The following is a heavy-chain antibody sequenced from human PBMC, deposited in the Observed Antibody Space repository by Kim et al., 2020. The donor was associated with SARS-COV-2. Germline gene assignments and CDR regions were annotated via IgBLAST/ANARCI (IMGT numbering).Heavy chain of an antibody. Sequence: GGSLRLSCAASGFTFSSYSMNWVRQAPGKGLEWVSSISSSSSYIYYADSVKGRFTISRDNAKNSLYLQMNSLRAEDTAVYYCAREGDSSSSWGYYYYYGMDVWGQGTTVTVSS. J-gene: IGHJ6*02. D-gene: IGHD6-6*01. CDR2: ISSSSSYI. CDR3: AREGDSSSSWGYYYYYGMDV. V-gene: IGHV3-21*01. CDR1: GFTFSSYS.